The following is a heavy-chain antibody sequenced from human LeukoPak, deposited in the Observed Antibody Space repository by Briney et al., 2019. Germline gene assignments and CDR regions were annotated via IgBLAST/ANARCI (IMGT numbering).Heavy chain of an antibody. CDR1: GFTFSDYY. CDR3: AKLRSGVVIAATNY. Sequence: GGSLRLSCAASGFTFSDYYMSWIRQAPGKGLEWVSYISSSGSTIYYADSVKGRFTISRDNSKNTLYLQMNSLRAEDTAVYYCAKLRSGVVIAATNYWGQGTLVTVSS. V-gene: IGHV3-11*01. J-gene: IGHJ4*02. D-gene: IGHD2-15*01. CDR2: ISSSGSTI.